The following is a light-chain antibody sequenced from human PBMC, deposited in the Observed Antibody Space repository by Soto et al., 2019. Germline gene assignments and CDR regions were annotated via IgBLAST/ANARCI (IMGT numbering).Light chain of an antibody. Sequence: EIVLTQSQGTLSLSPGERATLSCRASHTISSSYLAWYQQKPGQAPRLLMYGISRRATGIPDRFSGSGSGTDFTLTITRLEPEDFAVYYCQQYVTSSPRTFGQGTKVDI. CDR1: HTISSSY. CDR2: GIS. V-gene: IGKV3-20*01. J-gene: IGKJ1*01. CDR3: QQYVTSSPRT.